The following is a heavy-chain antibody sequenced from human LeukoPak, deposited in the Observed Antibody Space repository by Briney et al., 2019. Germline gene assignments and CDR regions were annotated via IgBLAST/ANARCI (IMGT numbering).Heavy chain of an antibody. CDR3: ARDVESDWLLKHAFDI. CDR2: INTNTGNP. J-gene: IGHJ3*02. D-gene: IGHD3-9*01. V-gene: IGHV7-4-1*02. CDR1: GYTFTSYA. Sequence: ASVKVSCKASGYTFTSYAMNWVRQAPGQGLEWMGWINTNTGNPTYAQGFTGRFVFSLDTSVSTAYLQISSLKAEDTAVYYCARDVESDWLLKHAFDIWGQGTMVTVSS.